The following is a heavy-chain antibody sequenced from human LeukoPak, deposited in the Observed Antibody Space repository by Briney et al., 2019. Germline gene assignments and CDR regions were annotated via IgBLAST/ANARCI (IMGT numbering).Heavy chain of an antibody. J-gene: IGHJ4*02. CDR3: ATVFGYDGSGSSDY. Sequence: GGSLRLSCVASGSTFNNYAMSWVRQAPGRGLEWASSTAGSGISKDYADSVKGRFTISKDKSKNTLYLQMDNLRAEDTGVYYCATVFGYDGSGSSDYWGQGALVTVSS. D-gene: IGHD3-10*01. CDR2: TAGSGISK. CDR1: GSTFNNYA. V-gene: IGHV3-23*01.